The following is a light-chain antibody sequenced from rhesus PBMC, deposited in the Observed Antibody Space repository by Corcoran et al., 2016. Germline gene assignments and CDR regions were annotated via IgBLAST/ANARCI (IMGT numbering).Light chain of an antibody. CDR1: QRVSSY. J-gene: IGKJ1*01. CDR2: GAS. Sequence: EIVMTQSPATLALSPGERATLSCRDSQRVSSYLAWYQQKPGQAPRLLIYGASSRATGIPDRFSGSGAGTEVTLTISSLEPEDVGVYFCLQSSNWPRTFGQGTKVEIK. CDR3: LQSSNWPRT. V-gene: IGKV3-24*04.